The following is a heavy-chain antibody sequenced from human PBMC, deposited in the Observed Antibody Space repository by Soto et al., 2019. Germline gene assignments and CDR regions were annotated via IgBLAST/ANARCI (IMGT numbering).Heavy chain of an antibody. Sequence: GGSLRLSCAVSGFTFRRYDMSWVREAPGKGLEWVSAISGGGANTHYADSVKGRFTISRDNSKDTLYLQMDSLRAEDTAVYYCVYCSSASCRYSPFDDWGQGTLVTVSS. CDR3: VYCSSASCRYSPFDD. D-gene: IGHD2-2*01. J-gene: IGHJ4*02. CDR2: ISGGGANT. CDR1: GFTFRRYD. V-gene: IGHV3-23*01.